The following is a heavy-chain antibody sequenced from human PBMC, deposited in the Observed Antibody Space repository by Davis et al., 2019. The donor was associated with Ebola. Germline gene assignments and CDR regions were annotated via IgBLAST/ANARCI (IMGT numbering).Heavy chain of an antibody. CDR2: IHPGDSDT. D-gene: IGHD6-13*01. CDR1: GYNFPNFW. V-gene: IGHV5-51*01. Sequence: GESLKISCKGSGYNFPNFWIGWVRQMPGKGLEWMGIIHPGDSDTRYSPSFQRQVMISADKSINTAYLQWSSLRASDTAMYYCARQKSWGSSWYLAYWGQGTLVTVSS. J-gene: IGHJ4*02. CDR3: ARQKSWGSSWYLAY.